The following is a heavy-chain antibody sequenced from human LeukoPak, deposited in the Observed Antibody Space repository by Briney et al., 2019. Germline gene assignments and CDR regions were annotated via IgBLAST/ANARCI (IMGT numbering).Heavy chain of an antibody. J-gene: IGHJ3*02. CDR2: ISGSDGST. V-gene: IGHV3-23*01. CDR3: ARDEGYGSGSFDI. CDR1: GFMFSSYA. Sequence: GGSLRLSCAASGFMFSSYAMSWVRQAPGKGLEWVSGISGSDGSTYYADSVKGRFTISRDNSKNTLYLQMDSLRAEDTAVYYCARDEGYGSGSFDIWGQGRMVTVSS. D-gene: IGHD3-10*01.